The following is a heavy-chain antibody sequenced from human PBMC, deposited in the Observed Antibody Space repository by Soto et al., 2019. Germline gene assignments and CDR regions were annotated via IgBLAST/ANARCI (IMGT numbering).Heavy chain of an antibody. CDR1: GFTFSSDA. Sequence: HPVGSLRLSCAASGFTFSSDAMSWVRQAPGKGLEWVSAISGSGGSTYYADSVKGRFTISRDNSKNTLYLQMNSLRAEDTAVYYCAKHWGPGTTSSTFDYWGQGTLVTVSS. J-gene: IGHJ4*02. CDR2: ISGSGGST. CDR3: AKHWGPGTTSSTFDY. D-gene: IGHD1-7*01. V-gene: IGHV3-23*01.